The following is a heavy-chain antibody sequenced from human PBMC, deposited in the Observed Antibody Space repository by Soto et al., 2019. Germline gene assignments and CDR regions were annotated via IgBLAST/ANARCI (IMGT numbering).Heavy chain of an antibody. D-gene: IGHD5-12*01. Sequence: SETLSLTCTVSGGSISSGDYNWSWIRQPPGKGLEWIGYIYYSGSTYYNPSLKSRVTISVDTSKNQFSLKLSSVTAADTAVYYCARVKATLYRHYYFDYWGQGTPVTVSS. V-gene: IGHV4-30-4*01. J-gene: IGHJ4*02. CDR2: IYYSGST. CDR1: GGSISSGDYN. CDR3: ARVKATLYRHYYFDY.